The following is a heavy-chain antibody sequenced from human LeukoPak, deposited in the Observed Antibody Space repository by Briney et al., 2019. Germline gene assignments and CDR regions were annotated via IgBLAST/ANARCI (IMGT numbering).Heavy chain of an antibody. V-gene: IGHV4-59*01. CDR1: GGSISSYY. J-gene: IGHJ4*02. CDR3: ARSPPPGLDYGDYFDY. CDR2: IYYSGST. D-gene: IGHD4-17*01. Sequence: NPSETLSLTCTVSGGSISSYYWSWIRQPPGKGLEWIGYIYYSGSTNYNPSLKRRVTISVDTSKNQFSLKLNSVTAADTAVYYCARSPPPGLDYGDYFDYWGQGTLVTVSS.